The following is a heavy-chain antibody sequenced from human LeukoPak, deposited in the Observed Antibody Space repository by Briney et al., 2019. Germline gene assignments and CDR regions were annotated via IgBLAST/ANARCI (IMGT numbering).Heavy chain of an antibody. Sequence: GGSLRLSCAASGFTFSDHYMDWVRQAPGKGLEWVGRTRKKANSYTTEYAASVKGRFTISRDDSKNSLYLQMNSLKTEDTAVYYCARVPGSSFLLSYMDDWGKGTTVTVSS. CDR1: GFTFSDHY. J-gene: IGHJ6*03. CDR3: ARVPGSSFLLSYMDD. D-gene: IGHD1-1*01. CDR2: TRKKANSYTT. V-gene: IGHV3-72*01.